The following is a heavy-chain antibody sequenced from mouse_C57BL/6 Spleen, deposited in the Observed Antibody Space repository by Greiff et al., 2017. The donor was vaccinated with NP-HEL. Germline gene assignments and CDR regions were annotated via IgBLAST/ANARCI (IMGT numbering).Heavy chain of an antibody. CDR1: GFSLTSYG. D-gene: IGHD1-1*01. Sequence: VQLQQSGPGLVAPSQCLSITCTVSGFSLTSYGVHWVRQPPGKGLEWLVVIWSDGSTTYNSALKSRLSISKDNSKSQVFLKMNSLQTDDTAMYYCARHRDYYGSSPWYFDVWGTGTTVTVSS. CDR3: ARHRDYYGSSPWYFDV. J-gene: IGHJ1*03. CDR2: IWSDGST. V-gene: IGHV2-6-1*01.